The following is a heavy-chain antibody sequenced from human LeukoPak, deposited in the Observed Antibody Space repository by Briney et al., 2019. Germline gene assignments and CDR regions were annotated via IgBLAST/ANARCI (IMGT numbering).Heavy chain of an antibody. CDR2: INHSGST. Sequence: NPSETLSLTCAVYGGSFSGYYWSWIRQPPGKGLEWIGEINHSGSTNYNPSLKSRVTISVDTSKNQFSLKLSSVTAADTAVYYCARGQRSDDSQAYYFDYWGQGTLVTVSS. CDR3: ARGQRSDDSQAYYFDY. CDR1: GGSFSGYY. D-gene: IGHD1-1*01. J-gene: IGHJ4*02. V-gene: IGHV4-34*01.